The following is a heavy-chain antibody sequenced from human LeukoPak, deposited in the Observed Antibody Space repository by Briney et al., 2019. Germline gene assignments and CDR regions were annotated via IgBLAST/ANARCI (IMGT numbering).Heavy chain of an antibody. Sequence: ASVKVSCKASGYTFTSYGISWVRQAPGQGLEWMGWISAYNGNTNYAQKLQGRVTMTTDTSTSTAYMELRSLRSEDTAVYYCARVPVYYGSGSYLHDPWGQGTLVTVSS. CDR3: ARVPVYYGSGSYLHDP. CDR1: GYTFTSYG. J-gene: IGHJ5*02. D-gene: IGHD3-10*01. V-gene: IGHV1-18*01. CDR2: ISAYNGNT.